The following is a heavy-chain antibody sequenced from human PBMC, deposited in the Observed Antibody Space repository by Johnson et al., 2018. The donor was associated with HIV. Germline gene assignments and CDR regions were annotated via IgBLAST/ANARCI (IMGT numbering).Heavy chain of an antibody. J-gene: IGHJ3*02. CDR2: IYSGGST. V-gene: IGHV3-23*03. D-gene: IGHD1-1*01. Sequence: VHLVESGGELVQPGRSMRLSCAASGFSFDGYGMHWVRQVPGKGLEWVSVIYSGGSTYYADSVKGRFTISRDNSKNTLYLQMNSLRAEDTAVYSCAKDKQPGNGRYDALDIWGQGTTVIVSS. CDR1: GFSFDGYG. CDR3: AKDKQPGNGRYDALDI.